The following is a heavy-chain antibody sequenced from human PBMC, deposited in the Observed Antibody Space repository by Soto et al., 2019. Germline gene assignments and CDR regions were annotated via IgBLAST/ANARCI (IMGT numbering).Heavy chain of an antibody. Sequence: EVQLVESGGGLIQPGGSLRLSCAVSGFTVSNNYMSWVRQAPGKGLEGVSVIYSGGYTAYGDSVKGRFTISRDNSKNTLYLQRKGRGAEDTVGYYWGALRGGGGYWGQGTLVTVSS. J-gene: IGHJ4*02. CDR1: GFTVSNNY. CDR2: IYSGGYT. V-gene: IGHV3-53*01. CDR3: GALRGGGGY. D-gene: IGHD3-10*01.